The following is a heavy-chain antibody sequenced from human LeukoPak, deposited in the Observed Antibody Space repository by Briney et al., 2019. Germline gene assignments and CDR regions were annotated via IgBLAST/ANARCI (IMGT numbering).Heavy chain of an antibody. Sequence: GASVKVSCKASGGTFSSYTISRVRQAPGQGLEWMGRIIPILGIANYAQKFQGRVTITADKSTSTAYMELSSLRSEDTAVYYCARENSGSYYRWFDPWGQGTLVTVSS. V-gene: IGHV1-69*04. D-gene: IGHD1-26*01. J-gene: IGHJ5*02. CDR1: GGTFSSYT. CDR3: ARENSGSYYRWFDP. CDR2: IIPILGIA.